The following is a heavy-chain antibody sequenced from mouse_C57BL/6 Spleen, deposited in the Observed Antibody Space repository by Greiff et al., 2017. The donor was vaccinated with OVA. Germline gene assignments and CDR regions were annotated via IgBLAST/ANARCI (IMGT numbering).Heavy chain of an antibody. CDR2: ILPGSGST. CDR1: GYTFTGYW. V-gene: IGHV1-9*01. J-gene: IGHJ1*03. Sequence: VQLQQSGAELMKPGASVKLSFKATGYTFTGYWIEWVKQRPGHGLEWIGEILPGSGSTNYNEKFKGKATFTADTSSNTAYMQLSSLTTEDSAIYYCAPGGSSTRGWYFDVWGTGTTVTVSS. D-gene: IGHD1-1*01. CDR3: APGGSSTRGWYFDV.